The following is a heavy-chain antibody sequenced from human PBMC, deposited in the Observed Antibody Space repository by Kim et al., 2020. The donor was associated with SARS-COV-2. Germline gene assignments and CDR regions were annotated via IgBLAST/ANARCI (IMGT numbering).Heavy chain of an antibody. V-gene: IGHV3-15*01. D-gene: IGHD2-15*01. CDR2: IKSKADGGAT. CDR3: ATDLVGPTLDY. J-gene: IGHJ4*02. CDR1: GFTFRNAW. Sequence: GGSLRLSCAASGFTFRNAWMHWVRQTAGKRLDWIGHIKSKADGGATVYSPPVKDRFIITRDDSKNMVYLQVNNLQTDDTAVYFCATDLVGPTLDYWGQGTLVTVSS.